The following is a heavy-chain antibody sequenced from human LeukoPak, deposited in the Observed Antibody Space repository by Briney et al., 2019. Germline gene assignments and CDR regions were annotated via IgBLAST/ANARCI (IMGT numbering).Heavy chain of an antibody. CDR2: INPNSGNT. D-gene: IGHD2-2*01. J-gene: IGHJ5*02. Sequence: ASVKVSCKASGYTFTGYYMHWVRQAPGQGLEWMGWINPNSGNTGYAQKFQGRVTMTRNTSISTAYMELSSLRSEDTAVYYCARVGCTSCYNWFDPWGQGTLVTVSS. CDR1: GYTFTGYY. V-gene: IGHV1-8*02. CDR3: ARVGCTSCYNWFDP.